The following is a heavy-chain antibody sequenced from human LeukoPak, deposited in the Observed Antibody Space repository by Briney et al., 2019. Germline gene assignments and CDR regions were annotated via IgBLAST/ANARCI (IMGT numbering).Heavy chain of an antibody. D-gene: IGHD3-3*01. Sequence: GGSLRLSCAASGFTFSSYGMSWVHQAPGKGLEWVSAISGSGGSTYYADSVKGRFTISRDNSKNTLYLQMNSLRAEDTAVYYCASEIIFGSFDYWGQGTLVTVSS. V-gene: IGHV3-23*01. CDR2: ISGSGGST. J-gene: IGHJ4*02. CDR3: ASEIIFGSFDY. CDR1: GFTFSSYG.